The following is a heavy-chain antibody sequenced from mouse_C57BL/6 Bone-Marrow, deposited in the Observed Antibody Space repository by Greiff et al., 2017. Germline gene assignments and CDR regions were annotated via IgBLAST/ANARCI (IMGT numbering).Heavy chain of an antibody. J-gene: IGHJ2*01. V-gene: IGHV14-4*01. Sequence: VQLQQSGAELVRPGASVKLSCTASGFNIKDDYMHWVKQRPEQGLEWIGWIDPENGDTEYASKFQGKATITADTSSHTAYLQLSSLTSEDTAVYYCTTIYYYGLDYWGQGTTLTVSS. D-gene: IGHD1-1*01. CDR2: IDPENGDT. CDR1: GFNIKDDY. CDR3: TTIYYYGLDY.